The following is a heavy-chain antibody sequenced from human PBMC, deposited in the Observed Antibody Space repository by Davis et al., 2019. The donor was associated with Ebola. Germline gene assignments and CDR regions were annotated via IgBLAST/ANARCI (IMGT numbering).Heavy chain of an antibody. Sequence: GESLKISCAASGFTFRNYGMNWVRQAPGKGLEWVSGISGGGITTDYTDSVRGRFTISRDNSKNTLYLQMDSLRAEDTAVYYCAKEKVSGSSYYIDNWGQGTLVTVSS. J-gene: IGHJ4*02. D-gene: IGHD3-10*01. V-gene: IGHV3-23*01. CDR3: AKEKVSGSSYYIDN. CDR2: ISGGGITT. CDR1: GFTFRNYG.